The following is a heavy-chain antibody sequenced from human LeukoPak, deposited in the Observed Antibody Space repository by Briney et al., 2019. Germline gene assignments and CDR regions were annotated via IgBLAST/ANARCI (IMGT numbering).Heavy chain of an antibody. CDR2: TYYRTKWYD. Sequence: SQTLSLTCAISGDSVSSNSAAWNWIRQSPSRGLERLGRTYYRTKWYDDYAVSVKSRMTINADTSKNQFSLRLNSVTPEDTAVYYCARGGSGTTVSLFAYWGQGTLVTVSS. V-gene: IGHV6-1*01. CDR1: GDSVSSNSAA. J-gene: IGHJ4*02. D-gene: IGHD1-1*01. CDR3: ARGGSGTTVSLFAY.